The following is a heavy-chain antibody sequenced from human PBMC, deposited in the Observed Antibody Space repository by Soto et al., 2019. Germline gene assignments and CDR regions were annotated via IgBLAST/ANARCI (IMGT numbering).Heavy chain of an antibody. CDR2: INPQSGDT. Sequence: GASVKVSCKTSGYTFSDYYIHWVRQAPGQGLEWMGWINPQSGDTNLAQKFQGRVTMTRDTYIATAYMELGRLGSDDTAVYYCAKEIIVEPVYDYHFKGMDVWGQGTTVTVSS. J-gene: IGHJ6*02. CDR1: GYTFSDYY. D-gene: IGHD2-2*01. V-gene: IGHV1-2*02. CDR3: AKEIIVEPVYDYHFKGMDV.